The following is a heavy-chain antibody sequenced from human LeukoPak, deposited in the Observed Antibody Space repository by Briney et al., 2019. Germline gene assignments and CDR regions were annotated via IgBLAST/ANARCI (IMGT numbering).Heavy chain of an antibody. V-gene: IGHV3-23*01. CDR1: GLTFSNYA. CDR2: ISGTGDNT. D-gene: IGHD5/OR15-5a*01. J-gene: IGHJ3*01. Sequence: GGSLRLSCAASGLTFSNYAVSWVRQAPGKGLEWISAISGTGDNTFYADSVKGRFTISRDNSKNIVFLQMNSLRAEDTAVYYCARGGWVSSDAFDVWGQGTMVTVSS. CDR3: ARGGWVSSDAFDV.